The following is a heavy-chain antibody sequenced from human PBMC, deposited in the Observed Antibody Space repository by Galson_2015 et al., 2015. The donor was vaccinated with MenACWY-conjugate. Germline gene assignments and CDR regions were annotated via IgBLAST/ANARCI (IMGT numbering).Heavy chain of an antibody. V-gene: IGHV2-26*01. CDR1: GFSLSNARMG. Sequence: PALVKPTQTLTLTCTVSGFSLSNARMGVSWIRQPPGKALEWLAHIFSNDEKSYSTSLKSRLTISKDTSKSQVVLTMTNMDPVDTATYYCARTRHGTTSKWFDPWGQGTLVTVSS. D-gene: IGHD1-1*01. CDR3: ARTRHGTTSKWFDP. CDR2: IFSNDEK. J-gene: IGHJ5*02.